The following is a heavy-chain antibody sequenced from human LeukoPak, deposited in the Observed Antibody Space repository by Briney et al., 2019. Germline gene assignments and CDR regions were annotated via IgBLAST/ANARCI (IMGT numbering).Heavy chain of an antibody. CDR3: AKEGTSPAVYYFDY. J-gene: IGHJ4*02. CDR2: MYIDGST. V-gene: IGHV3-53*01. D-gene: IGHD2-2*01. Sequence: PGGSLRLSCAASGFSVSSNYMSWVRQAPGKGLEWVSVMYIDGSTYYADSVKGRFTISRDISKNTLYLQMSSLRAEDTAVYYCAKEGTSPAVYYFDYWGQGTLVTVSS. CDR1: GFSVSSNY.